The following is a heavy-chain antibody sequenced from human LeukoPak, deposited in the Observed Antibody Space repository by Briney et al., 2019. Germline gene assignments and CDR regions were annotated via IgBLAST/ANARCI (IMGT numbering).Heavy chain of an antibody. V-gene: IGHV3-53*01. D-gene: IGHD5-18*01. CDR2: FYSGSNT. J-gene: IGHJ3*02. CDR3: GRDIRSMGAMVGFDI. Sequence: GGSLRLSCAVSGFTVSNNYMGGGRQAPGKGVGGGSGFYSGSNTFYADSVRGRFTISRDNSKNTLYLQMNNLRAEDTAVYYCGRDIRSMGAMVGFDIWGQGTMVTVSS. CDR1: GFTVSNNY.